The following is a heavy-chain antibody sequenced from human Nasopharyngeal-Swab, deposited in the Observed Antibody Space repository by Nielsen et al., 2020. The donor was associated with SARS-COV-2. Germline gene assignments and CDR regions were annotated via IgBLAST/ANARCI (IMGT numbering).Heavy chain of an antibody. CDR1: GFTFSSYG. CDR2: ISYDGSNK. CDR3: VKDGYYYDSSGYYSFDP. D-gene: IGHD3-22*01. Sequence: GESLKISCAASGFTFSSYGMHWVRQAPGKGLEWVAVISYDGSNKYYADSVKGRFTISRDNSKNTLYLQMNSLRAEDTAVYYCVKDGYYYDSSGYYSFDPWGQGTLVTVSS. J-gene: IGHJ5*02. V-gene: IGHV3-30*18.